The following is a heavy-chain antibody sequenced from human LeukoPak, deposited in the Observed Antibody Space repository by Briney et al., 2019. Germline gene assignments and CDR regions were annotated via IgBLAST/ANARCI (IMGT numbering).Heavy chain of an antibody. CDR2: INHSGST. D-gene: IGHD2-21*02. V-gene: IGHV4-34*01. CDR1: GGSFSGYY. J-gene: IGHJ3*02. CDR3: ARGREDCGGDCYSVAFDI. Sequence: SETLSLTCAVCGGSFSGYYWSWIRQPPGKGLEGIGEINHSGSTNYNPSLKSRVTISVDTSKNQFSLKLSSVTAADTAVYYCARGREDCGGDCYSVAFDIWGQGTMVTVSS.